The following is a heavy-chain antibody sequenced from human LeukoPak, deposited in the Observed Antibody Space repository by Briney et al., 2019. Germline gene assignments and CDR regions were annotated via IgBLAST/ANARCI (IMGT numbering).Heavy chain of an antibody. V-gene: IGHV3-33*06. CDR2: ICYNGSNK. Sequence: GGSLRLSCAASGFTFSSYAMHWVRQAPGKGLEWVAAICYNGSNKYYTDSVKGRFTISRDNSKNTLYLQMNSLRAQDTAVYYCAKVASRFYYYYMDVWGKGTTVTVSS. D-gene: IGHD3-3*01. CDR1: GFTFSSYA. CDR3: AKVASRFYYYYMDV. J-gene: IGHJ6*03.